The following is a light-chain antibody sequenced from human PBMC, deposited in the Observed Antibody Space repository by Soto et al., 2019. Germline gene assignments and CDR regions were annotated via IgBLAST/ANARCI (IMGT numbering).Light chain of an antibody. J-gene: IGKJ1*01. CDR1: QSVSSN. CDR2: GAS. V-gene: IGKV3-15*01. Sequence: EIVMTQSPATLSVSPGERATLSCRASQSVSSNLAWYQQKPGQAPRLLIYGASTRATSIPARFSGSGSGTEFTLTISSLQSEDFAVYYCQQDNNWPRTFGQGTK. CDR3: QQDNNWPRT.